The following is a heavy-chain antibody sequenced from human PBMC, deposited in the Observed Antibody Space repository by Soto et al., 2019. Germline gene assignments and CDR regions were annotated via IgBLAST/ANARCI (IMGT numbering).Heavy chain of an antibody. V-gene: IGHV3-23*01. CDR3: AKDLRYYYDSSGYYNWFDP. D-gene: IGHD3-22*01. CDR2: ISGSGGST. CDR1: GFTFSSYA. Sequence: GGSLRLSCAASGFTFSSYAMSWVRQAPGKGLEWVSAISGSGGSTYYADSVKGRFTISRDNSKNTLYLQMNSLRAEDTAVYYCAKDLRYYYDSSGYYNWFDPWGQGTLVTVS. J-gene: IGHJ5*02.